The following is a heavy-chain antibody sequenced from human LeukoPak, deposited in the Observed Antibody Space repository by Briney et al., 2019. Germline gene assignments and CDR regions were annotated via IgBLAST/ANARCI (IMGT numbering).Heavy chain of an antibody. CDR2: ICYSGST. CDR1: GGSISSGGYS. J-gene: IGHJ6*03. Sequence: ASETLSLTCAVSGGSISSGGYSWSWIRQPPGKGLEWIGYICYSGSTYYNPSLKSRVTISVDTSKNQFSLKLSSVTAADTAVYYCARAPPRDFWSGLDNYYYMDVWGKGTTVTVSS. V-gene: IGHV4-30-4*07. CDR3: ARAPPRDFWSGLDNYYYMDV. D-gene: IGHD3-3*01.